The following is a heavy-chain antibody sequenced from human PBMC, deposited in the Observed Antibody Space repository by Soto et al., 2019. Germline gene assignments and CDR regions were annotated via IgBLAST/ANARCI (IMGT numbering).Heavy chain of an antibody. CDR2: ISGSGGST. CDR3: AKDRDQYCSSTSCYPHS. D-gene: IGHD2-2*01. J-gene: IGHJ3*02. Sequence: EVQLLESGGGLVQPGGSLRLSCAASGFTFSSYAMSWVRQAPGKGLEWVSAISGSGGSTYYADSVKGRFTISRDNSKNTLYLQMNSLRAEDTAVYYCAKDRDQYCSSTSCYPHSWGQGTMVTVSS. V-gene: IGHV3-23*01. CDR1: GFTFSSYA.